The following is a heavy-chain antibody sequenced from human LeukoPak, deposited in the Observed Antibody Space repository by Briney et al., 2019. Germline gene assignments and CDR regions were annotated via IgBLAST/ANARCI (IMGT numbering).Heavy chain of an antibody. D-gene: IGHD3-9*01. CDR3: AREFYDILTGYHSWDY. V-gene: IGHV1-2*02. Sequence: ASVKVSCKASGYTFTGYYMHWVRQAPGQGLEWMGWINPNSGGTNYAQKFQGRVTMTRDTSISTAYMELSRLRSDDTAVYYCAREFYDILTGYHSWDYWGQGTLVTVSS. CDR2: INPNSGGT. CDR1: GYTFTGYY. J-gene: IGHJ4*02.